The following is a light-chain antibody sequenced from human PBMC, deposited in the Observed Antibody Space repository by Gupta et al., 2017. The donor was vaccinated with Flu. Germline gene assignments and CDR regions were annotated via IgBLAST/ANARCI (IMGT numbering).Light chain of an antibody. CDR3: QQYNKWPAT. Sequence: PATLSLSPGERATLSCRASQSISPNLAWYQQKPGQAPRLLIYDASTRAAGFPARFSGYGSGTEFTLTISSLQSEDFAVYYCQQYNKWPATFGGGTKVEIK. J-gene: IGKJ4*01. V-gene: IGKV3-15*01. CDR2: DAS. CDR1: QSISPN.